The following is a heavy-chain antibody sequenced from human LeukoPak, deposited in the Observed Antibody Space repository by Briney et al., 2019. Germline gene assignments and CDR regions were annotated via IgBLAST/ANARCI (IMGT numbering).Heavy chain of an antibody. D-gene: IGHD3/OR15-3a*01. CDR3: ARQTGSGLFILP. Sequence: SETLSLTCTVSGYSISSGYYWGWIRQPPGKGLEWIGSIYHSGRTFYNPSLKSRVTISVDTSKNQFSLKLTSVTAADTSVYYCARQTGSGLFILPGGQGTLVTVSS. CDR2: IYHSGRT. V-gene: IGHV4-38-2*02. CDR1: GYSISSGYY. J-gene: IGHJ4*02.